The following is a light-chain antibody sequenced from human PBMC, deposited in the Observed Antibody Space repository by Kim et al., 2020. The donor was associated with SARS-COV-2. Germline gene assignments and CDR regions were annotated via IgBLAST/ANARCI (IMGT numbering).Light chain of an antibody. V-gene: IGLV3-1*01. CDR3: QAWDSSTVV. J-gene: IGLJ2*01. Sequence: SYELTQPPSVSVSPGQTASITCSGDKLGDKYAFWYQQKPGQSPVLVIDQDSKRPSGIPERFSGSNSGNTATLTISGTQAMDEADYYCQAWDSSTVVFGGGTQLTVL. CDR2: QDS. CDR1: KLGDKY.